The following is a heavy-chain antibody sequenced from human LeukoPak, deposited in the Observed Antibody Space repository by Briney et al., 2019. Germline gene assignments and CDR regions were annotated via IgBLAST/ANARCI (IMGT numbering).Heavy chain of an antibody. CDR2: IYYSGST. D-gene: IGHD6-13*01. V-gene: IGHV4-59*08. Sequence: SETLSLTSTVSGGSISSYYWSWIRQPPGKGLEWIGYIYYSGSTNYNPSLKSRVTISVDTSKNQFSLKLSSVTAADTAVYYCARHRGIAAAGFDYWGQGTLVTVSS. CDR3: ARHRGIAAAGFDY. J-gene: IGHJ4*02. CDR1: GGSISSYY.